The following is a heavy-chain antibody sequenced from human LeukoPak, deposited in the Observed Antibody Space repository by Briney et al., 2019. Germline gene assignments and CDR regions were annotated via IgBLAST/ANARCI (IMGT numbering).Heavy chain of an antibody. CDR3: AKTWFGDLEIRFDP. V-gene: IGHV3-23*01. CDR2: IGADGVTT. CDR1: GFTFTSFP. J-gene: IGHJ5*02. D-gene: IGHD3-10*01. Sequence: PGGSLRLSCAASGFTFTSFPMSWVRRAPGKGLEYLSLIGADGVTTYYADSVKGRFTISRDNSNSTLYLQMNSLRAGDTAVYYCAKTWFGDLEIRFDPWGQGTLVTVSS.